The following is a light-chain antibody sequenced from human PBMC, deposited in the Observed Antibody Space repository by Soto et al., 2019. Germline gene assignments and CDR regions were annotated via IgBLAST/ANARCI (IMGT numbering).Light chain of an antibody. Sequence: QSVLTQSPSASASLGASVKLTCTLSSGHSSYAIAWHQQQPEKGPRYLMKLNSDGSHSKGDGIPDRFSGSTSGAERYLTIPSLQSEDEADYYFQTGGNGNVVLGGGTKLTVL. V-gene: IGLV4-69*01. CDR1: SGHSSYA. CDR2: LNSDGSH. CDR3: QTGGNGNVV. J-gene: IGLJ2*01.